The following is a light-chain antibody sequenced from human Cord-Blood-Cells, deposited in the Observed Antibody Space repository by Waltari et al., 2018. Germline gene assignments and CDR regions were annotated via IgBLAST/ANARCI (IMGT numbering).Light chain of an antibody. CDR1: SSDVGGYNY. Sequence: QSALTQPASVSGSPGQSITISCTGTSSDVGGYNYVSWYQHHPGKAPKLMIYDVSNRPSGVSNRVSGSKAGNTASLTISGLQAEDEADYYCSSYTSSSTLVVFGTGTKVTVL. CDR2: DVS. J-gene: IGLJ1*01. CDR3: SSYTSSSTLVV. V-gene: IGLV2-14*03.